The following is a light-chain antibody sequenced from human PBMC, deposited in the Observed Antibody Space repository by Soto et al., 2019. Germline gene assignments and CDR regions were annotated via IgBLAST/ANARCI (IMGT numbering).Light chain of an antibody. Sequence: QSVLTQPPSVSGAPGQRVTISCTGSSSNIGAGFDVHWYRQLPGTSPKLLIFGNTNRPSGVPDRFSGAGSGTSASLAITGLQAEDEADYYCQSYDTTLRGWVFGGGTKLTVL. CDR3: QSYDTTLRGWV. J-gene: IGLJ3*02. CDR2: GNT. V-gene: IGLV1-40*01. CDR1: SSNIGAGFD.